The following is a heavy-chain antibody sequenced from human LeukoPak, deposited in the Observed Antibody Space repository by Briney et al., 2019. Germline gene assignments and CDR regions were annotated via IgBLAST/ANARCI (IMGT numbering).Heavy chain of an antibody. Sequence: KAGGSLRLSCAASGFTFSSYSMNWVRQAPGTGLEWVSSISTSASYIYYADSVKGRFTISRDNAKNSLYLQMNSLRAEDTAVYYYARDLESYNSGGYYFGYWGQGTLVTVSS. CDR1: GFTFSSYS. J-gene: IGHJ4*02. CDR2: ISTSASYI. D-gene: IGHD3-22*01. V-gene: IGHV3-21*01. CDR3: ARDLESYNSGGYYFGY.